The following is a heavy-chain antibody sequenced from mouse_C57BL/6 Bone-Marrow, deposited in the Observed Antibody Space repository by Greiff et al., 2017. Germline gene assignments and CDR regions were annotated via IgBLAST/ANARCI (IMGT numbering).Heavy chain of an antibody. CDR2: IYPRSGNT. CDR3: ARCGPYYAMDY. CDR1: GYTFTSYG. V-gene: IGHV1-81*01. D-gene: IGHD1-1*02. J-gene: IGHJ4*01. Sequence: VQLQQSGAELARPGASVKLSCKASGYTFTSYGISWVKQRTGQGLEWIGEIYPRSGNTYYNEKFKGKATLTADKSSSTAYMELSSLTSEDSAVYFCARCGPYYAMDYWGQGTSVTVSS.